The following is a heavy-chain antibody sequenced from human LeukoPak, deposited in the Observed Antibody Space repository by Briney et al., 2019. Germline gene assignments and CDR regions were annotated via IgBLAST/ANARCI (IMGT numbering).Heavy chain of an antibody. CDR3: AKEDYYYDSSGYYYPAFDI. CDR2: ISGSGGST. CDR1: GFTFDDYG. J-gene: IGHJ3*02. V-gene: IGHV3-23*01. D-gene: IGHD3-22*01. Sequence: GGSLRLSCAASGFTFDDYGMSWVRQAPGKGLEWVSAISGSGGSTYYADSVKGRFTISRDNSKNTLYLQMNSLRAEDTAVYYCAKEDYYYDSSGYYYPAFDIWGQGTMVTVSS.